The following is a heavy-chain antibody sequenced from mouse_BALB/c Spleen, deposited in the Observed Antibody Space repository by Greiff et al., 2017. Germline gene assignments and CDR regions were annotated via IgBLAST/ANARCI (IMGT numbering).Heavy chain of an antibody. CDR2: IYPGGGYT. CDR3: ARYGNYEYAMDY. J-gene: IGHJ4*01. CDR1: GYTFTNYW. V-gene: IGHV1-63*02. Sequence: QVQLQESGAELVRPGTSVKISCKASGYTFTNYWLGWVKQRPGHGLEWIGDIYPGGGYTNYNEKFKGKATLTADTSSSTSYLQLSSMTSEDSAVYFCARYGNYEYAMDYWGQGTSVSVSS. D-gene: IGHD2-10*02.